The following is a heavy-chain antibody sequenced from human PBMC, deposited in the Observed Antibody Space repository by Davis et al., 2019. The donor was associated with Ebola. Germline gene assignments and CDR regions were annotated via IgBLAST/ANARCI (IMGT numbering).Heavy chain of an antibody. J-gene: IGHJ3*02. Sequence: GESLKISCKASGYSFSSYWLAWVRHTPGKGLEWMGIIYTGDSDTRYSPSFRGQVTISADKSIKTAFLQWSSLKASDTAMYYCASLRRTITGMDDAFDIWGQGTMVTVSS. V-gene: IGHV5-51*01. D-gene: IGHD2-8*02. CDR3: ASLRRTITGMDDAFDI. CDR2: IYTGDSDT. CDR1: GYSFSSYW.